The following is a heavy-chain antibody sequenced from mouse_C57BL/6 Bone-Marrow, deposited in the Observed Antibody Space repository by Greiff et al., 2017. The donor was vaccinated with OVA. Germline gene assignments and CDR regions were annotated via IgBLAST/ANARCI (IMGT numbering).Heavy chain of an antibody. CDR3: ARNYEGAWFAY. CDR2: ISSGSSTI. J-gene: IGHJ3*01. D-gene: IGHD1-1*01. CDR1: GFTFSDYG. V-gene: IGHV5-17*01. Sequence: EVKVVASGGGLVKPGGSLKLSCAASGFTFSDYGMHWVRQAPEKGLEWVAYISSGSSTIYYADTVKGRFTISRDNAKNTLFLQMTSLRSEDTAMYYCARNYEGAWFAYWGQGTLVTVSA.